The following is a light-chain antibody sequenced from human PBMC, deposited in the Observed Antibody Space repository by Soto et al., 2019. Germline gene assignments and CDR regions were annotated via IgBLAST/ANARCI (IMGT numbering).Light chain of an antibody. J-gene: IGKJ4*01. Sequence: ELVMTQSPVTLSVSPGERVTLSCRASQSSSTDVAWYQQKSGQPPRLLIGGASTRATGVPVRCSGSGSGTEFTLTISSLQSEDFAVYYCQQFNTRPLVTFGGGTKVDNK. CDR2: GAS. CDR1: QSSSTD. V-gene: IGKV3-15*01. CDR3: QQFNTRPLVT.